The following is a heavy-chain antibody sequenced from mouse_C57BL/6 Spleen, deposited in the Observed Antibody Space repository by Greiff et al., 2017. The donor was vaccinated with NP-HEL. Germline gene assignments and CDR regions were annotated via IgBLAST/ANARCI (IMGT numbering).Heavy chain of an antibody. D-gene: IGHD1-2*01. J-gene: IGHJ2*01. CDR2: ISSGGSYT. CDR1: GFTFSSYG. V-gene: IGHV5-6*01. Sequence: EVQGVESGGDLVKPGGSLKLSCAASGFTFSSYGMSWVRQTPDKRLEWVATISSGGSYTYYPDSVKGRFTISRDNAKNTLYLQMSSLKSEDTAMYYCARQPYGYYFDYWGQGTTLTVSS. CDR3: ARQPYGYYFDY.